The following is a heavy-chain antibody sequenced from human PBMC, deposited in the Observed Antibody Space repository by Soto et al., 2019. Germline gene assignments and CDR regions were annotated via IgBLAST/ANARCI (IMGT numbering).Heavy chain of an antibody. CDR3: ARGTVVYCSSTSCYYPWFDP. CDR2: INHSGST. J-gene: IGHJ5*02. CDR1: GGSFSGYY. D-gene: IGHD2-2*01. Sequence: SETLSLTCAVYGGSFSGYYWSWIGQPPGKGLKWIGEINHSGSTNYNPSLKSRVTISVDTSKNQFSLKLSSVTAADTAVYYCARGTVVYCSSTSCYYPWFDPWGQGTLVTVSS. V-gene: IGHV4-34*01.